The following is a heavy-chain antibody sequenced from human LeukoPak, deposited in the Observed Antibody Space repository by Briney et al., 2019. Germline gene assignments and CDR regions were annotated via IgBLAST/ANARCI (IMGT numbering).Heavy chain of an antibody. CDR2: IYYSGST. V-gene: IGHV4-59*01. CDR1: GGSISSYY. J-gene: IGHJ4*02. CDR3: ARVDSSGYYYAFDY. D-gene: IGHD3-22*01. Sequence: ASETLSLTCTVSGGSISSYYWSWIRQPPGKGLEWIGYIYYSGSTNYNPSLKSRVTISVDTSKNQFSLKLSSVTAADTAVYYCARVDSSGYYYAFDYWGQGTLVTVSS.